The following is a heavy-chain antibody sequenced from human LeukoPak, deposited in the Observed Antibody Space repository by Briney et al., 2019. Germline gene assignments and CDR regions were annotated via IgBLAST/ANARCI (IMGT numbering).Heavy chain of an antibody. Sequence: GGSLRLSCAASGFTVSSNYMSWVRQAPGKRLEWVSVIYSGGSTYYADSVKGRFTISRDNSKNTLYLQMNSLRAEDTAVYYCARERMHPKNWFDPWGQGTLVTVSS. CDR3: ARERMHPKNWFDP. CDR1: GFTVSSNY. CDR2: IYSGGST. J-gene: IGHJ5*02. V-gene: IGHV3-66*01.